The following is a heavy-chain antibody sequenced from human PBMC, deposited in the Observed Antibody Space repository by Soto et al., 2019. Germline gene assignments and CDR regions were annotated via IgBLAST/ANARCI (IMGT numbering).Heavy chain of an antibody. V-gene: IGHV6-1*01. J-gene: IGHJ6*02. CDR2: TYYRSKWYN. Sequence: QTLSLTCVISGDSVSSNSAAWNWIRQSPSRGLEWLGRTYYRSKWYNDYAVSVKSRITINPDTSKNQFSLQLNSVTPEDTAVYYCARDLEQWLVRGDYYYYGMDVWGQGTTVTVSS. CDR3: ARDLEQWLVRGDYYYYGMDV. D-gene: IGHD6-19*01. CDR1: GDSVSSNSAA.